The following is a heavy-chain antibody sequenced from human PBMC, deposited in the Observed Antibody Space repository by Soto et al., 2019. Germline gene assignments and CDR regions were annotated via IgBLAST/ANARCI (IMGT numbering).Heavy chain of an antibody. Sequence: PSETLSLTCTVSGCSISSYYWSWIRQPPGKGLEWIGYIYYSGSTNYNPSLKSRVTISVDTSKNQFSLKLSFVTAADTAVYYCARHKGGYSNFNFDPWGQGTLVTVSS. CDR1: GCSISSYY. CDR2: IYYSGST. J-gene: IGHJ5*02. V-gene: IGHV4-59*08. D-gene: IGHD3-22*01. CDR3: ARHKGGYSNFNFDP.